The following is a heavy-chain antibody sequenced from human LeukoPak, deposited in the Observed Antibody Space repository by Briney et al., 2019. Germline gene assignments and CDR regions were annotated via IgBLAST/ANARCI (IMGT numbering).Heavy chain of an antibody. Sequence: SETLSLTCAVSGGSISSADYYWSWIRQSPGKGLEWIGFIYYSGSTYYNPSLKSRVTISVDTSKNQFSLKLSSVTAADTAVYYCARDSGYPYYFDYWGQGTLVTVSS. CDR1: GGSISSADYY. CDR2: IYYSGST. V-gene: IGHV4-30-4*02. J-gene: IGHJ4*02. CDR3: ARDSGYPYYFDY. D-gene: IGHD5-12*01.